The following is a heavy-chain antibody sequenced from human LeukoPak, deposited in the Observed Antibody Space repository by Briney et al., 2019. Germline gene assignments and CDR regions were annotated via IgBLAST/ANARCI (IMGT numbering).Heavy chain of an antibody. J-gene: IGHJ5*02. D-gene: IGHD3-16*02. V-gene: IGHV1-46*01. CDR2: INPSGGST. CDR1: GYTFTGYY. CDR3: ARGVPTYYDYVWGSYPQGDWFDP. Sequence: ASVKVSCKASGYTFTGYYMHWVRQAPGQGLEWMGIINPSGGSTSYAQKFQGRVTMTRDMSTSTVYMELSSLRSEDTAVYYCARGVPTYYDYVWGSYPQGDWFDPWGQGTLVTVSS.